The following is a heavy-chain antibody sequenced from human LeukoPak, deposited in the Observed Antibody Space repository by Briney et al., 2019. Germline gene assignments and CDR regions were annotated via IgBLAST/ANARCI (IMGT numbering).Heavy chain of an antibody. CDR3: AAMGGALAWGSGSYYLGVYYYYYGMDV. Sequence: SETLSLTCTVSGGSISSSSYYWGWIRQPPGKGLEWIGSIYYSGSTYYNPSLKSRVTISVDTSKNQFSLKLSSVTAADTAVYYCAAMGGALAWGSGSYYLGVYYYYYGMDVWGQGTTVIVSS. D-gene: IGHD3-10*01. V-gene: IGHV4-39*01. J-gene: IGHJ6*02. CDR1: GGSISSSSYY. CDR2: IYYSGST.